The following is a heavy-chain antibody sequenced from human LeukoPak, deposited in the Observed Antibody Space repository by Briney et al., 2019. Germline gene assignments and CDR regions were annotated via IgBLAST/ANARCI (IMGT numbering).Heavy chain of an antibody. Sequence: SETLSLTCTVSGGSISNYYWSWIRQPAGKGLEWIGLIYTSGSTNYNPSLKSRVTMSVDTSKNQFSLKLSSVTAADTAVYYCARGLWFGDENPPYFDYWGQGILVTVSS. D-gene: IGHD3-10*01. J-gene: IGHJ4*02. CDR2: IYTSGST. V-gene: IGHV4-4*07. CDR1: GGSISNYY. CDR3: ARGLWFGDENPPYFDY.